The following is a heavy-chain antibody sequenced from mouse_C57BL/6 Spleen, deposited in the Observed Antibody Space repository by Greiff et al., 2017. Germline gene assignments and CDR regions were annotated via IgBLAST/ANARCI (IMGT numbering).Heavy chain of an antibody. CDR1: GFSLTSYG. Sequence: QVQLKESGPGLVQPSQSLSITCTVSGFSLTSYGVHWVRQSPGKGLEWLGVIWSGGSTDYNAAFISRLSISKDNSKSQVFFKMNSLQADDTAIYYCASPITTVVAPYYAMDYWGQGTSVTVSS. D-gene: IGHD1-1*01. J-gene: IGHJ4*01. V-gene: IGHV2-2*01. CDR2: IWSGGST. CDR3: ASPITTVVAPYYAMDY.